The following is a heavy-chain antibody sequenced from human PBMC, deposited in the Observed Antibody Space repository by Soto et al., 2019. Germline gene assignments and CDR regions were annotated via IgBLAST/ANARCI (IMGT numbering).Heavy chain of an antibody. CDR3: AASIFYYGMDV. Sequence: GEALKISCKGSGYTFTNYWIGWVRQMPGKGLEWMGIIYPGDSDTKYNPSFQGQVTISADKSITTTYLQWSSLKASDTAIYYCAASIFYYGMDVWGQGTTVTVSS. CDR1: GYTFTNYW. CDR2: IYPGDSDT. V-gene: IGHV5-51*01. J-gene: IGHJ6*02.